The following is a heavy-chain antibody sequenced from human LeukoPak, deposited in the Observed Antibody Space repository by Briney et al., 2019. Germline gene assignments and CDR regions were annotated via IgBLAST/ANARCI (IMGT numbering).Heavy chain of an antibody. J-gene: IGHJ6*03. CDR1: GYTFTSYD. Sequence: ASVKVSCKASGYTFTSYDINWVRQATGQGLEWMRWMNPNSGNTGYAQKFQGRVTMTRNTSISTAYMELSSLRSEDTAVYYCARGTGYSYGYHYYYYYYMDVWGKGTTVTVSS. V-gene: IGHV1-8*01. CDR3: ARGTGYSYGYHYYYYYYMDV. D-gene: IGHD5-18*01. CDR2: MNPNSGNT.